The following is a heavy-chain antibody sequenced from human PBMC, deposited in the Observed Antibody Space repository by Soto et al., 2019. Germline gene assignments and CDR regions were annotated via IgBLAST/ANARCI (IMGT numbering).Heavy chain of an antibody. CDR3: ARYRLSSGYYKDRFDY. Sequence: QVQLQQWGAGLLKPSETLSLTCAVYGGSFSGYYWSWIRQPPGKGLEWIGEINHSGSTNYNPSLKSRVTISVDTSKNQFSLKLSSVTAADTAVYYCARYRLSSGYYKDRFDYWGQGTLVTVSS. D-gene: IGHD3-22*01. CDR2: INHSGST. J-gene: IGHJ4*02. V-gene: IGHV4-34*01. CDR1: GGSFSGYY.